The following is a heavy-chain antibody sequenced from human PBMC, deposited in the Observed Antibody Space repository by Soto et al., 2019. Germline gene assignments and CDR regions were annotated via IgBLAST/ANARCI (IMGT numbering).Heavy chain of an antibody. J-gene: IGHJ4*02. CDR2: IYSGGYT. CDR3: ATHAGGGGY. D-gene: IGHD3-10*01. Sequence: EVQLVESGGGLIQPGGSLRLSCAVSGFTVSNNYMSWVRQAPGKGLEGVSVIYSGGYTAYGDSVKGRFTISRDNSKNTLSPKFNTSRAGHTAVFYCATHAGGGGYWGQGTLVTVSS. CDR1: GFTVSNNY. V-gene: IGHV3-53*01.